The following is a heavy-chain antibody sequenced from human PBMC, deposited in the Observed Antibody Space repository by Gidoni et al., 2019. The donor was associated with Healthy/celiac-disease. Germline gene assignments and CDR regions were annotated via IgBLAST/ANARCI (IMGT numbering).Heavy chain of an antibody. Sequence: EVQLLESGGGLVQPGGSLRLSCAASGFTFSSYAMSWVRQAPGKGLELVSAISGSGGSTYYADSVKGRFTISRDNSKNTLYLQMNSLRAEDTAVYYCAKDGTYDSSGYYGDYWGQGTLVTVSS. J-gene: IGHJ4*02. CDR1: GFTFSSYA. V-gene: IGHV3-23*01. CDR2: ISGSGGST. CDR3: AKDGTYDSSGYYGDY. D-gene: IGHD3-22*01.